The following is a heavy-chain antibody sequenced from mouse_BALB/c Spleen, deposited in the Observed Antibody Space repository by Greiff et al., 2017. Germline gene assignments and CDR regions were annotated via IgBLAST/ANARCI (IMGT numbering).Heavy chain of an antibody. D-gene: IGHD2-1*01. CDR1: GFTFSSYA. V-gene: IGHV5-9-4*01. CDR2: ISSGGSYT. Sequence: EVQLVESGGGLVKPGGSLKLSCAASGFTFSSYAMSWVRQSPEKRLEWVAEISSGGSYTYYPDTVTGRFTISRDNAKNTLYLEMSSLRSEDTAMYYCAKGYYGNYAWFAYWGQGTLVTVSA. CDR3: AKGYYGNYAWFAY. J-gene: IGHJ3*01.